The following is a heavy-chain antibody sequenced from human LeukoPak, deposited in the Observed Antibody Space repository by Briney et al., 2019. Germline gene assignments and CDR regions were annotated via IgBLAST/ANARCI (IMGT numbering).Heavy chain of an antibody. CDR2: VNDDGSTT. D-gene: IGHD3-22*01. CDR1: GFTFSNYW. Sequence: GASLRLSCTASGFTFSNYWMHWVRQAPGEGLVWVSLVNDDGSTTVYADSVKARFTISRDNAKNTLYLQMNSLRAEDTAVYYCARDDSSVRANYWGQGALVTVSS. V-gene: IGHV3-74*01. CDR3: ARDDSSVRANY. J-gene: IGHJ4*02.